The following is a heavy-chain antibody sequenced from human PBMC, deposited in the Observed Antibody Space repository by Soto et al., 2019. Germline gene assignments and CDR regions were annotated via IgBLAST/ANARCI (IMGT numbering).Heavy chain of an antibody. D-gene: IGHD3-16*01. CDR2: IRRNAYGGTT. CDR3: TRASSLDFDF. V-gene: IGHV3-49*04. J-gene: IGHJ4*02. CDR1: GFTFGDYA. Sequence: SGGSLRLSCTTSGFTFGDYALSWVRQAPGKGLEWVGFIRRNAYGGTTDYAASVKGRFTISRDDSKSIAYLQMNSLRTEDTALYYCTRASSLDFDFWGQGTLVTVCS.